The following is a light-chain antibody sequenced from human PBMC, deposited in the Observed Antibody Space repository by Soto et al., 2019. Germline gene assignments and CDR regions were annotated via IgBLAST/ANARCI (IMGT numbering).Light chain of an antibody. Sequence: QSVLTQPPSASATPGQRVTISCSGGASNIESNTVTWYKQLPGTAPTLVIYSNDDRPSGVPARFSGSRSGTSASLAISGLQSDDEADYFCAAWDDRLNGYVFGGGTKVTVL. V-gene: IGLV1-44*01. CDR2: SND. J-gene: IGLJ1*01. CDR3: AAWDDRLNGYV. CDR1: ASNIESNT.